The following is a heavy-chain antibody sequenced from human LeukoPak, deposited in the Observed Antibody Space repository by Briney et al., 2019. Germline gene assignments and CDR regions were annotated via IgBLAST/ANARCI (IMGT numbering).Heavy chain of an antibody. CDR2: IKQDGSEK. Sequence: QSGGSLRLSCAASGFTFSSYWMSWVRQAPGKGLEWVANIKQDGSEKYYVDSVKGRFTISRDNAKNSLYLQMNSLRAEDTAVYYCARDPGSSYFPYYYYGMDVWGQGTTVTVS. CDR3: ARDPGSSYFPYYYYGMDV. CDR1: GFTFSSYW. J-gene: IGHJ6*02. V-gene: IGHV3-7*01. D-gene: IGHD3-10*01.